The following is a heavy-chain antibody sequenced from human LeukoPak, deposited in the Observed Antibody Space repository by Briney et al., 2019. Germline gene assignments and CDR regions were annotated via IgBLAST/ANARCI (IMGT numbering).Heavy chain of an antibody. J-gene: IGHJ6*02. CDR2: ISAYTGNT. V-gene: IGHV1-18*01. CDR1: GYTFINYG. CDR3: ARRVTYYDFWSGYYYYYGMDV. Sequence: ASVKVSCKASGYTFINYGISWVRQAPGQGLEWMGWISAYTGNTDYAQKLQGRVTMTTDTSTSTAYMELRSLRSDDTAVYYCARRVTYYDFWSGYYYYYGMDVWGQGTTVTVSS. D-gene: IGHD3-3*01.